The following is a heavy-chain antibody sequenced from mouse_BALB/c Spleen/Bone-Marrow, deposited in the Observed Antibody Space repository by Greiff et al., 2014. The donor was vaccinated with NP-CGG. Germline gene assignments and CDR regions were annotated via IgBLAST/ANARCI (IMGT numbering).Heavy chain of an antibody. CDR2: IYPGDGDT. Sequence: QVQLKESGAELVRPGSSVKISCKASGYAFSTYWMNWVKQRPGQGLEWTGQIYPGDGDTNYNGKFKGKATLTADRSSSTASMQLSSLTSEDSAVYFCARVGFSFDYWGQGTTLTVSS. D-gene: IGHD3-1*01. CDR1: GYAFSTYW. J-gene: IGHJ2*01. V-gene: IGHV1-80*01. CDR3: ARVGFSFDY.